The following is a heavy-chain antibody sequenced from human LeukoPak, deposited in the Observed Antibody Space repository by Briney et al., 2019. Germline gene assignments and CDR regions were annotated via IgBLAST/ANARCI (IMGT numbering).Heavy chain of an antibody. V-gene: IGHV4-34*01. J-gene: IGHJ4*02. CDR1: GGSLSGHY. Sequence: PSETLSLTCAVYGGSLSGHYWSSIRHPPGKGLEWIGEISHSGSTNYNPSLKSRVTISLATPKNQFSLKLSSVTAADTAAYYCAREYSTSSTSFDYWGQGTLVTVSS. D-gene: IGHD6-6*01. CDR2: ISHSGST. CDR3: AREYSTSSTSFDY.